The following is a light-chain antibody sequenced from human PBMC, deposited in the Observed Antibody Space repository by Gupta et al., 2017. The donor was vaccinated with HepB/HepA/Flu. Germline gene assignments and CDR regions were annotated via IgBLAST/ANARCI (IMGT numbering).Light chain of an antibody. CDR2: DAS. Sequence: EVVLTQSPATLSWSPGERATLSCGASQSVSTSYLVWYQQKPGLAPRLLIYDASNRATGIPDRFSGSGSGTDFTLTISSLEPEDSALYYFHQFGTSYPTFGQGTKVEIK. J-gene: IGKJ1*01. CDR3: HQFGTSYPT. CDR1: QSVSTSY. V-gene: IGKV3D-20*01.